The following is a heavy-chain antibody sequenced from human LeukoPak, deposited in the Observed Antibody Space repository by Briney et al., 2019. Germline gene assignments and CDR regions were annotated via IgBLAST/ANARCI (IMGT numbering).Heavy chain of an antibody. CDR2: IYYSGST. D-gene: IGHD3-10*01. CDR1: GGSISPYY. V-gene: IGHV4-59*01. CDR3: ARALFASGNYYKEYYFDY. Sequence: SETLSLTCTVSGGSISPYYWTWIRQPPGKGLEWIGYIYYSGSTNYNPSLKSRVTMSLDTSKNQFSLKLSSVTAADTAVYYCARALFASGNYYKEYYFDYWGQGTLVTVSP. J-gene: IGHJ4*02.